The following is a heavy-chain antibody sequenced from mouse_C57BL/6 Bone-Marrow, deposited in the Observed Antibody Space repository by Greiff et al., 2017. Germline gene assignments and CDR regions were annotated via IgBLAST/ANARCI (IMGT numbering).Heavy chain of an antibody. V-gene: IGHV1-19*01. CDR3: ARFDYGDY. Sequence: VHVKQSGPVLVKPGASVKMSCKASGYTFTDYYMNWVKQSHGKSLEWIGVINPYNGGTSYNQKFKGKATLTVDKSSSTAYMELNSLTSEDSAVYYCARFDYGDYWGQGTTLTVSS. D-gene: IGHD2-4*01. CDR1: GYTFTDYY. CDR2: INPYNGGT. J-gene: IGHJ2*01.